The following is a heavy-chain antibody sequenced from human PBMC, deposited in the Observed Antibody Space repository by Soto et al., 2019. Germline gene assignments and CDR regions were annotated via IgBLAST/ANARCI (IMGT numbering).Heavy chain of an antibody. V-gene: IGHV3-21*01. CDR3: ARGSASKSGHLLYFDL. J-gene: IGHJ2*01. CDR2: ISATTTYK. Sequence: EVQVVESGGGLVKPGGSLRLSCTASGFTFDTYTMNWLRQAPGRGLEWVSSISATTTYKYYAASVEGRFTISRDNAKNSLYLQTNSLGAEDTAVYYCARGSASKSGHLLYFDLWGRGTLVTVSS. D-gene: IGHD2-8*02. CDR1: GFTFDTYT.